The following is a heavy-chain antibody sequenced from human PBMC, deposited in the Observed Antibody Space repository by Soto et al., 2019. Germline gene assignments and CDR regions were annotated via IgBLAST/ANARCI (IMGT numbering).Heavy chain of an antibody. V-gene: IGHV1-69*01. D-gene: IGHD2-15*01. Sequence: QVQLVQSGAEVKRPGSSVKVSCKSSGGTFSSYIISWVRRAPGQGLEWMGGIIPIFGTGNYAQKFQGRVTITADESTSTAYMVLSSLRSEDTAVYYCARSYQVVAASPSSYYYGMDIWGQGTTVTVSS. CDR3: ARSYQVVAASPSSYYYGMDI. CDR1: GGTFSSYI. J-gene: IGHJ6*02. CDR2: IIPIFGTG.